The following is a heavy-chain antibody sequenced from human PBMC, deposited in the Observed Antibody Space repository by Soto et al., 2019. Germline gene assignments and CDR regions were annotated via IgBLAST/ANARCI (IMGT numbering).Heavy chain of an antibody. D-gene: IGHD6-6*01. Sequence: GGSLRLSCAASGFTFSSYEMNWVRQAPGKGLERVSYISSSGSAIYYADSVKGRFTISRDNAKNSLYLQMNSLRAEDTAVYYCARDSIAARPRLFDYWGQGTLVTVSS. V-gene: IGHV3-48*03. CDR2: ISSSGSAI. J-gene: IGHJ4*02. CDR3: ARDSIAARPRLFDY. CDR1: GFTFSSYE.